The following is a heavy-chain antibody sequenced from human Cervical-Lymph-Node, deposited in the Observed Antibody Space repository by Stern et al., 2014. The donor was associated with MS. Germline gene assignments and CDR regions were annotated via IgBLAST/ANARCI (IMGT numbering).Heavy chain of an antibody. Sequence: VQLVESGGGVVQPGRSLRLSCVASGFTFSTYGMHWVRQAPGKGLEWVAVTWSDGTNKYYGDSVRGRFTISRDNSKNTLYLEMSSLRVEDTAVYFCAREAPVEPAASDAFDIWGQGTMVAVSS. CDR2: TWSDGTNK. CDR3: AREAPVEPAASDAFDI. CDR1: GFTFSTYG. V-gene: IGHV3-33*01. J-gene: IGHJ3*02. D-gene: IGHD2-2*01.